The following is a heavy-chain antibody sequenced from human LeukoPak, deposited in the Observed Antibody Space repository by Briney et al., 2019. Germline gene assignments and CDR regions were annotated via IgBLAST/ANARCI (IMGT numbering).Heavy chain of an antibody. CDR2: ISSGSSNK. Sequence: PGGSLRLSCAASGFTFSSYSMNWVRQTPEKGLEWVSYISSGSSNKYYADSVKGRFTISRDNAKNSLFLQMNSLRAEDTAVYYCAREMYCSGGSCPYGMDVWGQGTMVTVSS. J-gene: IGHJ6*02. CDR3: AREMYCSGGSCPYGMDV. V-gene: IGHV3-48*01. CDR1: GFTFSSYS. D-gene: IGHD2-15*01.